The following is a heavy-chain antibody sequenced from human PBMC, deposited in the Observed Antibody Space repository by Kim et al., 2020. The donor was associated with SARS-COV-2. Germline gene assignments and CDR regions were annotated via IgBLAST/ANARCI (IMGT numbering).Heavy chain of an antibody. D-gene: IGHD3-10*01. Sequence: GGSLRLSCAASGLTFHNSAMNWVRQAPGKGLEWVAVISYDGRNKDYADSVKGRFTISRDNSKNTLDLQMNSLRVEDTAVYYCARGNYDGSVSLSDYYNGMDVGGQGTTVTVSS. V-gene: IGHV3-30-3*01. CDR2: ISYDGRNK. CDR1: GLTFHNSA. J-gene: IGHJ6*02. CDR3: ARGNYDGSVSLSDYYNGMDV.